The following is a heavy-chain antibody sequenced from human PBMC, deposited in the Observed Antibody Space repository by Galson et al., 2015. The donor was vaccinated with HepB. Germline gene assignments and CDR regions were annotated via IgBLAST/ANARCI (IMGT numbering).Heavy chain of an antibody. CDR2: IYSGGST. V-gene: IGHV3-66*01. D-gene: IGHD3-22*01. J-gene: IGHJ4*02. CDR3: ARDPPYYYDSSGYYYERDY. CDR1: GFTVSSNY. Sequence: SLRLSCAASGFTVSSNYMSWVRQAPGKGLEWVSVIYSGGSTYYADSVKGRFTISRDNSKNTLYLQMNSLRAEDTAVYYCARDPPYYYDSSGYYYERDYWGQGTLVTVSS.